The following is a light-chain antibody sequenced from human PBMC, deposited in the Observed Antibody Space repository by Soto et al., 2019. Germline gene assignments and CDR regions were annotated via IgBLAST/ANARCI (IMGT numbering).Light chain of an antibody. CDR2: EVS. CDR1: GSDIGAYNY. J-gene: IGLJ1*01. V-gene: IGLV2-14*01. Sequence: QSVLTQPASVSGSPGQSITISCTGSGSDIGAYNYVSWYQQHPGKAPKLMIYEVSNRPSGVSNRFSGSKSGNTASLTISGLQAEDEADYYCSSYTSSSTHNYVFGTGTKLTVL. CDR3: SSYTSSSTHNYV.